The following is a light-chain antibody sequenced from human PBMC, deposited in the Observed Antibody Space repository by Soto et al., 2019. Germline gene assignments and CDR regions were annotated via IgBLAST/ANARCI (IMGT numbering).Light chain of an antibody. CDR1: SGDVGAYNY. CDR3: SSYASTSTAV. V-gene: IGLV2-14*01. Sequence: QSALTQPASVSGSRGQSITISCTGTSGDVGAYNYVSWYQQHPGKAPKLMIYEVNYRPSGVSNRFSGSKSGITASLTISGLQAEDEADYYCSSYASTSTAVFGTGAKVTVL. J-gene: IGLJ1*01. CDR2: EVN.